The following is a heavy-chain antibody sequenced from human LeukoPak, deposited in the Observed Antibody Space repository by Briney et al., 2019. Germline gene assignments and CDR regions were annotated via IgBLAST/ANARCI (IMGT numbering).Heavy chain of an antibody. V-gene: IGHV3-7*01. CDR1: VFTFSRYW. D-gene: IGHD3-10*01. CDR2: IKEDGSET. CDR3: TRDRGWQSFDY. J-gene: IGHJ4*02. Sequence: GGSLRLSCAASVFTFSRYWMSWVRQAPGKGLEWVANIKEDGSETYYVDSVKGRLTISRDNAKTSIYLQMNRLRAEDTAVYYCTRDRGWQSFDYWGQGTLVTVSS.